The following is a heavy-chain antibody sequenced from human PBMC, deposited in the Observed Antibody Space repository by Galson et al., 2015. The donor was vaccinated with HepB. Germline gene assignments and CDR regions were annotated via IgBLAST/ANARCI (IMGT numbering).Heavy chain of an antibody. D-gene: IGHD4/OR15-4a*01. V-gene: IGHV1-46*01. CDR1: GYTFTSYY. CDR2: INPSGGST. CDR3: ASRRNTMVNAAAFDI. J-gene: IGHJ3*02. Sequence: SVKVSCKASGYTFTSYYMHWVRQAPGQGLEWMGIINPSGGSTSYAQKFQGRVTMTRDTSTSTVYMELSSLRAEDTAVYYCASRRNTMVNAAAFDIWGQGTMVTVSS.